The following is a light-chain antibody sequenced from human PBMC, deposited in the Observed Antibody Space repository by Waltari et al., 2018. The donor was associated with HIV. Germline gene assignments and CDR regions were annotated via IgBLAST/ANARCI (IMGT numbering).Light chain of an antibody. CDR2: GSI. CDR3: QSYDSSLSGSWV. V-gene: IGLV1-40*01. Sequence: SSSNIGAGSAVHWYPQLPGTAPKLLISGSINRPSGVPDRFSCSTSGTSASLAITGLQAEDEADYYCQSYDSSLSGSWVFGGGTKLTVL. CDR1: SSNIGAGSA. J-gene: IGLJ3*02.